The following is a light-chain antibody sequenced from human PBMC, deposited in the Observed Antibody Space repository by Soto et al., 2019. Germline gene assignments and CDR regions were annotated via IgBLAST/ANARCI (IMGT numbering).Light chain of an antibody. CDR1: QNVARNY. V-gene: IGKV3-20*01. CDR3: QQYGSSPWT. CDR2: DAS. J-gene: IGKJ1*01. Sequence: EIVLTQSPGTLSLSPGERATLSCRASQNVARNYLAWYQQRPGQAPRLLIYDASTRATGIPDRFSGSGSGTDFTLTISRLEPEDFAVYYCQQYGSSPWTFGQGTKVDI.